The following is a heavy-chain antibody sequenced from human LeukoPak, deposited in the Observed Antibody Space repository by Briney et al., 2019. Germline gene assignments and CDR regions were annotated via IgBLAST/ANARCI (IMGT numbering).Heavy chain of an antibody. CDR2: IYSGGST. CDR3: ARDRINLFDY. J-gene: IGHJ4*02. D-gene: IGHD1-14*01. Sequence: GVSLRLSCAASGFTVSSNYMSWVRQAPGKGLEWVSVIYSGGSTYYADSVKGRFTISRDDPKNTLYLQMNSLRAEDTAVYFCARDRINLFDYWGQGALVTVSS. V-gene: IGHV3-53*01. CDR1: GFTVSSNY.